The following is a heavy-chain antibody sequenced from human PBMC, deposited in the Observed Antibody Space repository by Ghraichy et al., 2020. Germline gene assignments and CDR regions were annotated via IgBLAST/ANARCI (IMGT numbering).Heavy chain of an antibody. V-gene: IGHV3-21*01. CDR1: GFTFSTYS. CDR3: ATAAVPATMGRFDY. D-gene: IGHD2-2*01. Sequence: GGSLRLSCAASGFTFSTYSMNWVRQAPGKGLEWVSSISSSSRYIYYADSVKGRFTISRDNAKNSLYLQVNSLRAEDTAVYYCATAAVPATMGRFDYWGQGTLVTVSS. J-gene: IGHJ4*02. CDR2: ISSSSRYI.